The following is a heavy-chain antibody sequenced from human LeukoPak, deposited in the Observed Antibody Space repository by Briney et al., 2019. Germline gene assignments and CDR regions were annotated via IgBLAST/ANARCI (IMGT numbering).Heavy chain of an antibody. CDR3: ASVCSGGSCYGDAFDI. Sequence: GRSLRLSCAASGFTFSSYGMHWVRQAPGKGLEWVSYISSSGSTIYYADSVKGRFTISRDNAKNSLYLQMNSLRAEDTAVYYCASVCSGGSCYGDAFDIWGQGTMVTVSS. D-gene: IGHD2-15*01. J-gene: IGHJ3*02. CDR2: ISSSGSTI. CDR1: GFTFSSYG. V-gene: IGHV3-48*04.